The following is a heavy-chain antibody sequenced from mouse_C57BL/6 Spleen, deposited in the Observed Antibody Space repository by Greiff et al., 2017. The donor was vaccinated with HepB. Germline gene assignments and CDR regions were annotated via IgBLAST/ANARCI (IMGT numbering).Heavy chain of an antibody. J-gene: IGHJ4*01. CDR1: GFTFSDYG. CDR2: ISSGSSTI. CDR3: ASRRFGYAMGY. Sequence: DVQLVESGGGLVKPGGSLKLSCAASGFTFSDYGMHWVRQAPEKGLEWVAYISSGSSTIYYADTVKGRFTISRDNAKNTLFLQMTSLRSEDTAMYYCASRRFGYAMGYWGQGTSVTVSP. V-gene: IGHV5-17*01.